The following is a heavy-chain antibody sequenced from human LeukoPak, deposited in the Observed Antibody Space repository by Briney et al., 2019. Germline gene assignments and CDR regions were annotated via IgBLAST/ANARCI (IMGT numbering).Heavy chain of an antibody. D-gene: IGHD3-22*01. CDR1: GFTVSSNS. V-gene: IGHV3-53*01. Sequence: GGSLRLSCTVSGFTVSSNSMSWVRQAPGKGLEWVSFSDSVKGRFTISIDNSKNTLYLQMNSLRAEDTAVYYCARVRDYYDSRGYYFEYFDHWGQGTLVTVSS. CDR3: ARVRDYYDSRGYYFEYFDH. J-gene: IGHJ1*01.